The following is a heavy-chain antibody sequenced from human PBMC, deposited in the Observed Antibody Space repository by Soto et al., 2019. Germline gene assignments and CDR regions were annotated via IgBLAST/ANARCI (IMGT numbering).Heavy chain of an antibody. V-gene: IGHV3-21*01. CDR1: RFTFRSFT. J-gene: IGHJ5*02. Sequence: LXLSCAASRFTFRSFTMNWVRQAPGKGLEWVSTISSNSAYIYYTDALRGRFTISRDHAKNSLHLQMNSLRAEDTAVYYCTRDASRDSSARGWFDPWGPGTLVTVSS. CDR3: TRDASRDSSARGWFDP. CDR2: ISSNSAYI. D-gene: IGHD6-13*01.